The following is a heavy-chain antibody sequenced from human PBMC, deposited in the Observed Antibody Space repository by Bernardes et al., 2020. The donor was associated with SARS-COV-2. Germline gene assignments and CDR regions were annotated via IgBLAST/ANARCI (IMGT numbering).Heavy chain of an antibody. V-gene: IGHV3-74*01. J-gene: IGHJ4*02. CDR3: ARSDFFDGSGYYFGH. Sequence: GGSLRLSCAASGFTFGTYWMHWVRQAPGEGLVWVSRIDTDGRTTTYADSVKGRFTISRDNAKNTLYLRMNSLRAEDTAIYYCARSDFFDGSGYYFGHWGQGTLVTVSS. CDR1: GFTFGTYW. D-gene: IGHD3-22*01. CDR2: IDTDGRTT.